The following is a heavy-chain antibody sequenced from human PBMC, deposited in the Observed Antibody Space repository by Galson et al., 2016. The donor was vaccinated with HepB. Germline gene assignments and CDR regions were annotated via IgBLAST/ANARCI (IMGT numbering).Heavy chain of an antibody. CDR3: ARGVLGPAGNWFAP. D-gene: IGHD2/OR15-2a*01. CDR2: TYYRSTWSN. CDR1: GDSVSSHTAA. J-gene: IGHJ5*02. V-gene: IGHV6-1*01. Sequence: CAISGDSVSSHTAAWNWIRQTPSRGLEWLGRTYYRSTWSNDYAVSVKSRITINRDTSKNQFSLQLTSVTPGDTAVYYCARGVLGPAGNWFAPWGQGTPVTVSA.